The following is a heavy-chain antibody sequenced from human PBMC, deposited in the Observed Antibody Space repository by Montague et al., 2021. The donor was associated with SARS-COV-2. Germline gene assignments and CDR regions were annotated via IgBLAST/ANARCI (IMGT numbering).Heavy chain of an antibody. D-gene: IGHD3-16*01. CDR1: GFTFSSYA. CDR3: ARDLSGSYAGWFDP. Sequence: SLSLSCSASGFTFSSYAMHWVRQAPGKGLEWVALISYDGSNKYYADSVKGRFTISRANSKNTLYLQMNSLRAEDTAVYYCARDLSGSYAGWFDPWGQGTLVTVSS. CDR2: ISYDGSNK. V-gene: IGHV3-30-3*01. J-gene: IGHJ5*02.